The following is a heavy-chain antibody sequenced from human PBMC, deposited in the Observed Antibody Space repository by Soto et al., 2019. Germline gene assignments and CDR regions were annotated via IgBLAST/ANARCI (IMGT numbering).Heavy chain of an antibody. CDR3: AINQF. CDR2: INQDGSAK. CDR1: GLTFSNYW. Sequence: VQLVESGGGLVQPGGSLRLSCAASGLTFSNYWMSWVRQAPGKGLEWVANINQDGSAKYYVDSVKGRFTISRDNAKNSLYLQMNSLRAEDTAVYYCAINQFWGQGTLVIVS. J-gene: IGHJ4*02. V-gene: IGHV3-7*01.